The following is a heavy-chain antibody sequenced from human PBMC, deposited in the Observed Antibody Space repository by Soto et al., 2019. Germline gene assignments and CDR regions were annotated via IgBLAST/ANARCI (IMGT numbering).Heavy chain of an antibody. CDR2: INDGNGNT. D-gene: IGHD1-26*01. J-gene: IGHJ4*02. CDR3: ARVGPPIDY. CDR1: GYTFSSYA. Sequence: QVQLVQSGAEEKKPGASVKVSCKASGYTFSSYAMHWVRQAPGQRLEWMGWINDGNGNTKYSQKFQGRVTITRDTSASTAYMELSSLRSEDTAVYYCARVGPPIDYWGQGTLVTVSS. V-gene: IGHV1-3*05.